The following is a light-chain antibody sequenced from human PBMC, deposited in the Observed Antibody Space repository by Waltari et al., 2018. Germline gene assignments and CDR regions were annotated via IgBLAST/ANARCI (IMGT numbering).Light chain of an antibody. CDR3: LQYGSSPRT. CDR1: QSVSSSY. J-gene: IGKJ1*01. Sequence: EIVLTQFPGTLSLSPGERATLSCRASQSVSSSYLAWYQQKPGQAPRLLIYGASTRATGIPDRFSGSGSGTDFTLTISRLEPEDFAVYYCLQYGSSPRTFGQGTKVEIK. V-gene: IGKV3-20*01. CDR2: GAS.